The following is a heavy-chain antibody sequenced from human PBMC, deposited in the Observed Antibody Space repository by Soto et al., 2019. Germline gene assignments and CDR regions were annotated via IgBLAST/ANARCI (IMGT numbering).Heavy chain of an antibody. Sequence: ASVKVSCKASGYTFTGYYMHWVRQAPGQGLEWMGWISPNSGGTNYAQKFQGWVTMTRDTSISTAYMELSRLRSDDTAVYYCARVHGSYGLDYWGQGTLVTVSS. CDR3: ARVHGSYGLDY. D-gene: IGHD5-18*01. CDR1: GYTFTGYY. V-gene: IGHV1-2*04. CDR2: ISPNSGGT. J-gene: IGHJ4*02.